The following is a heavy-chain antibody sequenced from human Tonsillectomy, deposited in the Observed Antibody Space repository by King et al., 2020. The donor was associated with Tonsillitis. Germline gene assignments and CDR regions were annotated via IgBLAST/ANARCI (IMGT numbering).Heavy chain of an antibody. CDR3: TPLGQRLVQD. D-gene: IGHD6-19*01. CDR2: IKSRTDGGTT. Sequence: VQLVESGGGLVKPGGSLRLSCAASGFTVSNAWMSWVRQAPGKGLEWVDRIKSRTDGGTTDYAAPVKGRFTISRDDSKNTLYLQMNSLKSEDTAVYYCTPLGQRLVQDWGQGTLVTVSS. V-gene: IGHV3-15*01. J-gene: IGHJ4*02. CDR1: GFTVSNAW.